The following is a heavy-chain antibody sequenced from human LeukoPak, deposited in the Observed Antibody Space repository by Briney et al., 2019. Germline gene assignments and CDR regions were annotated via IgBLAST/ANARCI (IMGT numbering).Heavy chain of an antibody. CDR1: GFTFSSYA. CDR3: AKGGVRSSRDY. CDR2: ISGSGGST. J-gene: IGHJ4*02. V-gene: IGHV3-23*01. Sequence: GGSLRLSCAASGFTFSSYAMSWVRQAPGKGLEWVPAISGSGGSTYYAASVKGRFTISRDNSKNTLYLQMNSLRAEDTAVYYCAKGGVRSSRDYWGQGTLVPVSS. D-gene: IGHD6-13*01.